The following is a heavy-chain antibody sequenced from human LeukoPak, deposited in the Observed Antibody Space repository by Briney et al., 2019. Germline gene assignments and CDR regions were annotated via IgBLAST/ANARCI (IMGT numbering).Heavy chain of an antibody. Sequence: GGSLRLSCAASGFTFSSYSMNWVRQAPGKGLEWVSSISSSSSSIYYADSVKGRFTVSRDNAQNSLYLQMNSLRAEDTAVFYCARTIWSASYYYMDVWGKGTTVTVS. J-gene: IGHJ6*03. D-gene: IGHD3-3*01. CDR2: ISSSSSSI. V-gene: IGHV3-21*06. CDR1: GFTFSSYS. CDR3: ARTIWSASYYYMDV.